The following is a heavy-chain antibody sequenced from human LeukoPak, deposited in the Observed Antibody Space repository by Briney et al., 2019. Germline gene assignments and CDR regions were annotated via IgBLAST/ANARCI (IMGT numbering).Heavy chain of an antibody. CDR3: ARVTAAGTWTFDI. D-gene: IGHD6-13*01. Sequence: GASVKVSCKASGYTFTSYGIRWVRQAPGQGLEWMGWMNPNSGNTGYAQKFQGRVTMTRNISITTAYMELTDLRSEDTAVYYCARVTAAGTWTFDIWGQGTTVTVSS. V-gene: IGHV1-8*02. J-gene: IGHJ3*02. CDR2: MNPNSGNT. CDR1: GYTFTSYG.